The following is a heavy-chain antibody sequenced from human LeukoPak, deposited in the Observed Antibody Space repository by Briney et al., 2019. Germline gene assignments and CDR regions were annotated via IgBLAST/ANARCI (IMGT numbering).Heavy chain of an antibody. J-gene: IGHJ4*02. CDR1: AFTVSTNY. CDR3: AKGKDC. CDR2: ITGSGGST. V-gene: IGHV3-23*01. Sequence: GGSLRLSCAASAFTVSTNYMNWVRQAPGKGLEWVSVITGSGGSTYYADSVKGRFTISRDNSKNTLYLQMNSLRADDTAVYYCAKGKDCWGQGTLVTVSS.